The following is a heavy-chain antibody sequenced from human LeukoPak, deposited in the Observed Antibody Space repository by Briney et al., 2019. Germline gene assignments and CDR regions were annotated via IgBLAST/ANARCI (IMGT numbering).Heavy chain of an antibody. CDR3: ARDSGYDSLYYYYYMDV. CDR2: IYYSGST. Sequence: SETLSLTCTVSGGSISSYYWSWIRQPPGKGLEWIGYIYYSGSTNYNPSLKSRVTISVDTSKNQFSLKLSSVTAADTAVYYCARDSGYDSLYYYYYMDVWGKGTTVTISS. V-gene: IGHV4-59*12. J-gene: IGHJ6*03. CDR1: GGSISSYY. D-gene: IGHD5-12*01.